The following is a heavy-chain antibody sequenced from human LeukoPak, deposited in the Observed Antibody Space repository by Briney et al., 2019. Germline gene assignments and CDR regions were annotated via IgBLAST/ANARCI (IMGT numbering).Heavy chain of an antibody. CDR1: GFTFSSYV. CDR2: ISYDGSNK. J-gene: IGHJ4*02. CDR3: AREVAIVVVVAATPSGLDY. V-gene: IGHV3-30-3*01. D-gene: IGHD2-15*01. Sequence: GRSLRLSCAASGFTFSSYVMHWVRQAPGKGLEWVAVISYDGSNKYYADSVKGRFTISRDNSKNTLYLQMNSLRAEDTAVYYCAREVAIVVVVAATPSGLDYWGQGTLVPVSS.